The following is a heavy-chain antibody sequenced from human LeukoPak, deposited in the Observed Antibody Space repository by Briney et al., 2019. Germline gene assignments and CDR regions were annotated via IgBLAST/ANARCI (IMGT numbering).Heavy chain of an antibody. CDR3: ARDSRYCSGGSCSDY. CDR2: ISAYNGNT. Sequence: ASVKVSCKAFGGTFSSYPINWVRQAPGQGLEWMGWISAYNGNTNYAQKLQGRVTMTTDTSTSTAYMELRSLRSDDTAVYYCARDSRYCSGGSCSDYWGQGTLVTVSS. J-gene: IGHJ4*02. CDR1: GGTFSSYP. V-gene: IGHV1-18*01. D-gene: IGHD2-15*01.